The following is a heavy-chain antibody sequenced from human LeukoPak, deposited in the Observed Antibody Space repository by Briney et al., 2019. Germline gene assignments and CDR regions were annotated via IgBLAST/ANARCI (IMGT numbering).Heavy chain of an antibody. V-gene: IGHV3-74*01. CDR3: ARVRYCSTTSCTKAYSDS. CDR2: IDDDGSDT. Sequence: GGSLRLSRAASGFTFSNYWMHWVRQVPGKGLVWVSRIDDDGSDTTYADSVKGRFTISRDNAKNTLYLQMNSLRVEDTAVYYCARVRYCSTTSCTKAYSDSWGQGTLVTVSS. J-gene: IGHJ4*02. D-gene: IGHD2-2*01. CDR1: GFTFSNYW.